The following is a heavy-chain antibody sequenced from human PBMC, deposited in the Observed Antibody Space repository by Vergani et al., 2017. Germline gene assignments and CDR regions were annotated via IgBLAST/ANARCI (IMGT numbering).Heavy chain of an antibody. CDR1: GFSFNSYW. D-gene: IGHD3-9*01. J-gene: IGHJ5*01. CDR3: ARARCIETCYMSNWLDS. V-gene: IGHV3-74*03. CDR2: IKSDGSIT. Sequence: DVHLAESGGGFFQPGGSLRLSCSASGFSFNSYWMHWVRHVPGKGLLWVSRIKSDGSITAYAGSVKGRFTISRDKAQNTLYLQMNSLRVADTGVYYCARARCIETCYMSNWLDSWGQGTLVTVSS.